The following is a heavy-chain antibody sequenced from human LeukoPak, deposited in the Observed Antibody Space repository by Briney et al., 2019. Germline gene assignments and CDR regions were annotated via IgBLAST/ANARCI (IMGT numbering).Heavy chain of an antibody. CDR2: ISSSSSYI. J-gene: IGHJ6*03. V-gene: IGHV3-21*01. CDR1: GFTFSSYS. Sequence: PGGSLRLSCAASGFTFSSYSMNWVRQAPGKGLEWVSSISSSSSYIYYADSVKGRFTISRDNAKNSLYLQMNSLRAEDTAVYYCAKGGRISYYYYYMDVWGKGTTVTVSS. CDR3: AKGGRISYYYYYMDV.